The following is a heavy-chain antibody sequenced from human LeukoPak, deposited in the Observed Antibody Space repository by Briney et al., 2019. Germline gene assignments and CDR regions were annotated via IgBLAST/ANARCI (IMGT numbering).Heavy chain of an antibody. D-gene: IGHD6-13*01. CDR3: ARGDSSSWYWFDP. CDR1: GGSFSGYY. CDR2: INHSGST. Sequence: SETLSLTCAVYGGSFSGYYWSWIRQPPGKGLEWIGEINHSGSTYYNPSLKSRVTISVDTSKNQFSLKLSSVTAADTAVYYCARGDSSSWYWFDPWGQGTLVTVSS. J-gene: IGHJ5*02. V-gene: IGHV4-34*01.